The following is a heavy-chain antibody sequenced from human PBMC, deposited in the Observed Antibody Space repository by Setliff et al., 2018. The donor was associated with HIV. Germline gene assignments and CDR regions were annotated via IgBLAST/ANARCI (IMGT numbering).Heavy chain of an antibody. D-gene: IGHD5-18*01. CDR1: GGSITNYY. Sequence: SETLSLTCTVSGGSITNYYWSWIRQPPGKGLEWIGYIFYSGSSTYNPSLKGRVTISVDTSNNQFSLKLSSVTAADTAVYYCARPAPRGYSYGHYYFDYWGQGTLVTVSS. CDR2: IFYSGSS. CDR3: ARPAPRGYSYGHYYFDY. V-gene: IGHV4-59*08. J-gene: IGHJ4*02.